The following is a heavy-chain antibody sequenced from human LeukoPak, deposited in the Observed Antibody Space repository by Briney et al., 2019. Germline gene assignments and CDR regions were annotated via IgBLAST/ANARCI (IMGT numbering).Heavy chain of an antibody. V-gene: IGHV4-38-2*02. Sequence: PSETLSLTCTVSGYSIISDYYWGWLRQPPGKELEWIGSIYHTGTTYYNPSLRSRVTISVDTSKNQFSLKLNSMTAADTAVYYCARQTFGALYFDSWGQGTLVIVSS. CDR1: GYSIISDYY. D-gene: IGHD3-10*01. J-gene: IGHJ4*02. CDR3: ARQTFGALYFDS. CDR2: IYHTGTT.